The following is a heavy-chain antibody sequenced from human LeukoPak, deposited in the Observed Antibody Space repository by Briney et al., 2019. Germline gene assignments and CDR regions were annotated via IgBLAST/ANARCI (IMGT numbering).Heavy chain of an antibody. CDR1: GFTFSSYW. J-gene: IGHJ6*03. CDR2: IKQDGSEK. V-gene: IGHV3-7*01. CDR3: ARFVSSGWYNYYYYYMDV. D-gene: IGHD6-19*01. Sequence: GGSLRLSCAASGFTFSSYWMSWVRQAPGKGLEWVANIKQDGSEKYYEDSVKGRFTISRDNAKNSLYLQMNSLRAEDTAVYYCARFVSSGWYNYYYYYMDVWGKGTTVTVSS.